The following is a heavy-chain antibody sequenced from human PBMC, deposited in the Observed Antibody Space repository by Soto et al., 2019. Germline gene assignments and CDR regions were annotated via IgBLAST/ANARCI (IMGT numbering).Heavy chain of an antibody. CDR1: GYSFTSYW. J-gene: IGHJ6*02. V-gene: IGHV5-10-1*01. Sequence: PVEPLTISRKGSGYSFTSYWISCVRQMHGKGLXWXGXXXPXDXXXNXXXXFQGHVTISADKSISTAYLQWSSLKASDTAMYYCARPSLYYGMDVWGQGTTVTVSS. CDR3: ARPSLYYGMDV. CDR2: XXPXDXXX.